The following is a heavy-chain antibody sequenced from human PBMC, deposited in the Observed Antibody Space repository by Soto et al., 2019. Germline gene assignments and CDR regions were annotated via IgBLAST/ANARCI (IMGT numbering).Heavy chain of an antibody. V-gene: IGHV1-24*01. CDR1: GYTLTELS. J-gene: IGHJ3*02. D-gene: IGHD3-22*01. CDR2: FDPEDGET. Sequence: ASVKVSCKVSGYTLTELSMHWVRQAPGKPLEWMGGFDPEDGETIYAQKFQGRVTMTEDTSTDTAYMELSSLRSEDTAVYYCATVSRYYYDSSPAEHAFDIWGQGTMVTASS. CDR3: ATVSRYYYDSSPAEHAFDI.